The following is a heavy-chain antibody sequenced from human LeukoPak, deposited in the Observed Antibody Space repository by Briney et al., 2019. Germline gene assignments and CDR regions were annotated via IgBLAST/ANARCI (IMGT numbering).Heavy chain of an antibody. CDR3: SRGVVEYGDSPIYYYGMDV. D-gene: IGHD4-17*01. CDR1: GYPFGDDA. V-gene: IGHV3-49*04. CDR2: IRSKKYGGTA. J-gene: IGHJ6*02. Sequence: GGSLRLSCTTSGYPFGDDAVSWVRQAPGKGLEGVGFIRSKKYGGTALYATSVKGSFTISRDDSKSIAYLQMNSLKTEDTGVYYCSRGVVEYGDSPIYYYGMDVWGHGTAVTVSS.